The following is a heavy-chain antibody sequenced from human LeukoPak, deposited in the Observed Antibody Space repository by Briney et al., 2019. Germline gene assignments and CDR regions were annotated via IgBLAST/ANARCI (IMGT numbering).Heavy chain of an antibody. CDR1: GGTFSSYA. CDR3: ARLPDMIFGVVIIKGYYGMDV. V-gene: IGHV1-69*04. CDR2: IIPILGIA. J-gene: IGHJ6*02. Sequence: SVKVSCKASGGTFSSYAISWVRQAPGQGLEWMGRIIPILGIANYAQKFQGRVTITADKSTSTAYMELSSLRSEDTAVYYCARLPDMIFGVVIIKGYYGMDVWGQGTTVTVSS. D-gene: IGHD3/OR15-3a*01.